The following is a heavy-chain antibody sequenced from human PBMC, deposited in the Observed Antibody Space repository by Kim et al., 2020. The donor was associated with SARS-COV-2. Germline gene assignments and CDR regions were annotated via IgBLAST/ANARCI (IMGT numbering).Heavy chain of an antibody. D-gene: IGHD2-15*01. V-gene: IGHV4-31*02. CDR3: ARVVVGATGWFDP. Sequence: YYNPSRKGRVTISVDTSKNQFSLKLSSVTAADTAVYYCARVVVGATGWFDPWGQGTLVTVSS. J-gene: IGHJ5*02.